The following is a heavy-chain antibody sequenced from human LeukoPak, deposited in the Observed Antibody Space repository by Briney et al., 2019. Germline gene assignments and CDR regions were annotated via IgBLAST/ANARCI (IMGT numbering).Heavy chain of an antibody. D-gene: IGHD6-19*01. J-gene: IGHJ4*02. Sequence: GGSLRLSCAASGFTFSSYAMSWVRQAPGKGLEWVSAISDSGGSTYYADSVKGRFTISRDNSKNTLYLQMNSLRAEDTAVYYCAKDPHLSGWFGGDYFDYWGQGTLVTVSS. V-gene: IGHV3-23*01. CDR1: GFTFSSYA. CDR2: ISDSGGST. CDR3: AKDPHLSGWFGGDYFDY.